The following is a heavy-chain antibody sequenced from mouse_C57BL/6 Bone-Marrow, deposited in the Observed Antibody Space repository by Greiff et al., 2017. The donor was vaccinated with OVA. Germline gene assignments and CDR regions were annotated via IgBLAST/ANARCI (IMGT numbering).Heavy chain of an antibody. CDR3: ATYYGSRYYAMDY. D-gene: IGHD1-1*01. CDR1: GYTFTSYG. CDR2: IYPRSGNT. V-gene: IGHV1-81*01. J-gene: IGHJ4*01. Sequence: VQLQESGAELARPGASVKLSCKASGYTFTSYGISWVKQRTGQGLEWIGEIYPRSGNTYYNEKFKGKATLTADKSSSTAYMELRSLTSEDSAVYFCATYYGSRYYAMDYWGQGTSVTVSS.